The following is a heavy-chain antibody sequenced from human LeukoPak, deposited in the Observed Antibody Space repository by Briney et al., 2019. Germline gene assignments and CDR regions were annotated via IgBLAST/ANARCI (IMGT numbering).Heavy chain of an antibody. CDR2: IYHSGST. J-gene: IGHJ6*02. CDR3: ARGRGYYYYYGMDV. CDR1: GGSISSSNW. V-gene: IGHV4-4*02. Sequence: PSGTLSLTCAVSGGSISSSNWWSWVRQPPGKGLEWIGEIYHSGSTNYNPSLKSRVTISVDTSKNQFSLKLSSVTAADTAVYYCARGRGYYYYYGMDVWGQGTTVTVSS.